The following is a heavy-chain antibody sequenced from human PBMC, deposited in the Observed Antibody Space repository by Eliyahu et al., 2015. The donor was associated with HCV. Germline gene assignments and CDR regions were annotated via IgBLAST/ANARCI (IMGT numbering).Heavy chain of an antibody. CDR1: FTFSSYG. D-gene: IGHD5-24*01. CDR2: IWYDGSNE. V-gene: IGHV3-33*01. Sequence: FTFSSYGMHWVRQAPGKGLEWVAVIWYDGSNEYYADSVKGRFTISRDNSKNTLYLQMNSLRAEDTAVYYCAREKRWLQLGSNTDFDYWGQGTLVTVSS. CDR3: AREKRWLQLGSNTDFDY. J-gene: IGHJ4*02.